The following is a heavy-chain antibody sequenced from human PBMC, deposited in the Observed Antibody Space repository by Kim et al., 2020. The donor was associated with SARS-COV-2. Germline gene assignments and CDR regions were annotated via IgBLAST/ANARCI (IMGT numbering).Heavy chain of an antibody. J-gene: IGHJ6*02. V-gene: IGHV1-69*13. Sequence: SVKVSCKASGGTFSSYAISWVRQAPGQGLEWMGGIIPIFGTANYAQKFQGRVTITADESTSTAYMELSSLRSEDTTVYYCARVGSYYGYYYYGMDVWGQGTTVTVSS. CDR2: IIPIFGTA. CDR3: ARVGSYYGYYYYGMDV. D-gene: IGHD1-26*01. CDR1: GGTFSSYA.